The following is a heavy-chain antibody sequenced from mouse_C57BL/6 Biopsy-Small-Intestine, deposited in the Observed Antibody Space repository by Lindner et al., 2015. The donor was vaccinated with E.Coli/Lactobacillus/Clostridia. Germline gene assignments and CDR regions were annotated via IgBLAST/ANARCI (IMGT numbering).Heavy chain of an antibody. J-gene: IGHJ4*01. D-gene: IGHD3-3*01. CDR3: VKEDRVGTFLGNF. CDR2: VKPSTGGT. CDR1: GYTFTDHL. V-gene: IGHV1-18*01. Sequence: SVKVSCKASGYTFTDHLIHWVRQAPGQGLEWMGWVKPSTGGTLYAQKFQGRLTLTRDTSIDTAFMELRGLKSDDTALYYCVKEDRVGTFLGNFWGHGALVTVSS.